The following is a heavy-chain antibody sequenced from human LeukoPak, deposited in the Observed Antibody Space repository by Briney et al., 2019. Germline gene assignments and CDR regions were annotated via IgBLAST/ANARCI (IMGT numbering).Heavy chain of an antibody. CDR2: IYAGGTT. D-gene: IGHD6-6*01. Sequence: GGSLRLSCAASGFTVSSNYMGWVRQASGKGLEWVSLIYAGGTTYYATSVKGRFTLSRDSSKNTLYLQMNSLRADDTAVYFCARVPYSSSSLSYFDYWGQGTLVTVSS. CDR1: GFTVSSNY. CDR3: ARVPYSSSSLSYFDY. J-gene: IGHJ4*02. V-gene: IGHV3-53*01.